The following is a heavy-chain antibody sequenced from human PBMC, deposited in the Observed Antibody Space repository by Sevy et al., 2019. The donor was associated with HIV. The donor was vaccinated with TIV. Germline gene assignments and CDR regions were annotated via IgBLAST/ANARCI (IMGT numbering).Heavy chain of an antibody. CDR3: AKDGSCSGGSRRYWDSFDY. CDR1: GFTFSSYA. V-gene: IGHV3-23*01. D-gene: IGHD2-15*01. Sequence: GGSLRLSCAASGFTFSSYAMSWVRQAPGKGLEWVSAISGSGGSTYYADSVKGRFTISSDNSKNTLYLQMNSLRAEDTAVYYCAKDGSCSGGSRRYWDSFDYWGQGTLVTVSS. CDR2: ISGSGGST. J-gene: IGHJ4*02.